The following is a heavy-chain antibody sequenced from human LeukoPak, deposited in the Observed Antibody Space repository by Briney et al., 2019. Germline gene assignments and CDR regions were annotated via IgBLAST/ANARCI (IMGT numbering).Heavy chain of an antibody. CDR3: WRADWNDGVDDY. Sequence: ASVKVSCKASGYTFTSYGISWVRQAPGQGLEWMGWISAYNGNTNYAQKLQGRVTMTTDTSTSTAYMELRSLRSDDTAVYYCWRADWNDGVDDYWGQGTLVTVSS. V-gene: IGHV1-18*01. J-gene: IGHJ4*02. CDR2: ISAYNGNT. CDR1: GYTFTSYG. D-gene: IGHD1-1*01.